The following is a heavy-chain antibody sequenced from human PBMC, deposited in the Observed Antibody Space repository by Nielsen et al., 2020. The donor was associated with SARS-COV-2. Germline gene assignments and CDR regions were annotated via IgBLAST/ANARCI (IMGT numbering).Heavy chain of an antibody. J-gene: IGHJ4*02. CDR1: GGSISSYY. Sequence: SETLSLTCTVSGGSISSYYWSWIRQPPGKGLEWIGYIYYSGSTNYNPSLKSRVTISVDTSKNQFSLKLSSVTAADTAVYYCARSRQWLVRDSDYWGQGTLVTVSS. CDR2: IYYSGST. CDR3: ARSRQWLVRDSDY. D-gene: IGHD6-19*01. V-gene: IGHV4-59*13.